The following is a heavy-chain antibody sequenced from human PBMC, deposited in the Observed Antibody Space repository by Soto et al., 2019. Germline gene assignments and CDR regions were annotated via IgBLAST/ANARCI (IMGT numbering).Heavy chain of an antibody. CDR3: ARDLDDYVWGSYPSPDAFDI. D-gene: IGHD3-16*02. Sequence: QVQLVQSGAEVKKPGASVKVSCKASGYTFISFGISWVRQAPGQGLEWMGWISAYNGNTNYAQKLQGRVTMTTDTSTSTAYMELRSLRSDDTAVYYCARDLDDYVWGSYPSPDAFDIWGQGTMGTVSS. J-gene: IGHJ3*02. CDR1: GYTFISFG. CDR2: ISAYNGNT. V-gene: IGHV1-18*01.